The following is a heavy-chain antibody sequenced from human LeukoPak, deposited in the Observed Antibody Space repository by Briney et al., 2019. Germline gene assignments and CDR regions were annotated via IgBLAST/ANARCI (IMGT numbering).Heavy chain of an antibody. CDR2: INHSEST. D-gene: IGHD4-17*01. CDR3: ARLLSTVYWYFDL. V-gene: IGHV4-34*01. Sequence: SETLSLTCAVYGGSFSGYYWSWIRQPPGKGLEWIGEINHSESTNYNPSLKSRVTISVDTSKNQFSLKLSSVTAADTAVYYCARLLSTVYWYFDLWGRGTLVTVSS. J-gene: IGHJ2*01. CDR1: GGSFSGYY.